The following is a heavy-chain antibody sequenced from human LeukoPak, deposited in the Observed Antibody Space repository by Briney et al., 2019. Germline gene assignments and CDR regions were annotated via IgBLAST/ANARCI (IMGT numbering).Heavy chain of an antibody. V-gene: IGHV4-59*01. J-gene: IGHJ4*02. CDR2: IYYSGST. CDR1: GGSISSYY. CDR3: ARGYYDSSGYYYYFDY. Sequence: SETLSLTCTVSGGSISSYYWSWIRQPPGKGLEWIGYIYYSGSTNYNPSLKSRVTISVDTSKNQFSLKLSSVTAADTAVYYCARGYYDSSGYYYYFDYWGQGTLVTVSS. D-gene: IGHD3-22*01.